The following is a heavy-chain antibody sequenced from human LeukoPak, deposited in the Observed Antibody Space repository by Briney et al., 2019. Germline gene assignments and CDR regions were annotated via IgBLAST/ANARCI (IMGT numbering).Heavy chain of an antibody. CDR3: AREFYGSGSYDAFDI. J-gene: IGHJ3*02. Sequence: SETLSLTCTVSGGSISSGSYYWSWIRQPAGKGLGWIGRIYTSGSTNYNPSLKSRVTISVDTSKNQFSLKLSSVTAADTAVYYCAREFYGSGSYDAFDIWGQGTMVTVSS. D-gene: IGHD3-10*01. V-gene: IGHV4-61*02. CDR1: GGSISSGSYY. CDR2: IYTSGST.